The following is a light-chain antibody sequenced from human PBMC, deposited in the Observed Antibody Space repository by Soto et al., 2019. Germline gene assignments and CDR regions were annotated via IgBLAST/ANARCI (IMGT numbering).Light chain of an antibody. CDR2: GNS. CDR3: QSYDSSLSGSG. J-gene: IGLJ2*01. V-gene: IGLV1-40*01. Sequence: QSVLTQPPSASGAPGQRVTISCTGSSSNIGAGYDVHWYQQLPGTAPKLLIYGNSNRPSGVPDRFSGSKSGTSASLAITGLQAEDEADYYCQSYDSSLSGSGFGGGTKVTVL. CDR1: SSNIGAGYD.